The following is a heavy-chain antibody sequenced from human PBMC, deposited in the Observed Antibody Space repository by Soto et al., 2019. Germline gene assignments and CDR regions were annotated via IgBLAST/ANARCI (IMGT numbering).Heavy chain of an antibody. CDR1: GGSISSSSYY. D-gene: IGHD3-22*01. V-gene: IGHV4-39*01. CDR3: ARASDSSGSYGMDV. CDR2: IYYSGST. J-gene: IGHJ6*02. Sequence: GSLRLSCTVSGGSISSSSYYWGWIRQPPGKGLEWIGSIYYSGSTYYNPSLKSRFTISIATSKNQFSLKLSSVTAADTAVYYCARASDSSGSYGMDVWGQGTTVTVSS.